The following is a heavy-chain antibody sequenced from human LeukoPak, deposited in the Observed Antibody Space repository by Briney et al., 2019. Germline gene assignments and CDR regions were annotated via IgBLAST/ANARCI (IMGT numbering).Heavy chain of an antibody. D-gene: IGHD1-26*01. CDR1: GYTFIGYY. CDR2: INPNSGDT. CDR3: ARLGATTYDY. V-gene: IGHV1-2*02. Sequence: ASVKVSCKASGYTFIGYYMHWVRQAPGQGLDWMGWINPNSGDTNYAQKFQGRVTMTRDMSISTAYMELSRLRSDDTAFYYCARLGATTYDYWGQGTLVTVSS. J-gene: IGHJ4*02.